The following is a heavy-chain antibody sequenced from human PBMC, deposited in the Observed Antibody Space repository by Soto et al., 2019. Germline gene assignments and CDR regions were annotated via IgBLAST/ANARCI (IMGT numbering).Heavy chain of an antibody. J-gene: IGHJ5*02. CDR1: GFTFSSYA. CDR2: ISYDGIRK. V-gene: IGHV3-30*18. Sequence: PGGSLRLSCAASGFTFSSYALYWVRRAPGKGLEYMALISYDGIRKYYPDSVKGRFTISRDNSKNTLYLQMNSLRAEDTAVYYCAKEKISTSCCNWFDPWGQGTLVTVSS. CDR3: AKEKISTSCCNWFDP. D-gene: IGHD2-2*01.